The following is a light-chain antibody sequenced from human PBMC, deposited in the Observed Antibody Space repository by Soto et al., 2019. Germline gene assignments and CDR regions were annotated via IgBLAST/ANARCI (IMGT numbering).Light chain of an antibody. J-gene: IGKJ1*01. CDR1: QSISNW. Sequence: DTQMTQSSSTLSASVGDRVTITCRASQSISNWLAWYQQKPGKAPKLLINDASSLQSGVPSRFSGSGSGTDFTLTISSLQREDFATYFCQQSFSSSWTFGPGTKVDIK. V-gene: IGKV1-5*01. CDR2: DAS. CDR3: QQSFSSSWT.